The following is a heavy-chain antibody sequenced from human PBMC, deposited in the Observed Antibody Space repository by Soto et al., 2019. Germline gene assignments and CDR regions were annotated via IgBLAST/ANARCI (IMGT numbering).Heavy chain of an antibody. CDR3: EKDRYSGSDTYYYYYGIEV. J-gene: IGHJ6*02. Sequence: GGSXRLSCSASVFTFIIYGMHGFRHAPGKGLEWVAVISYDGSNKYYADSVKGRLTISRDNSKNTLYLQMNSLRAEDTAVYYCEKDRYSGSDTYYYYYGIEVSGPGTTV. CDR1: VFTFIIYG. V-gene: IGHV3-30*18. D-gene: IGHD5-12*01. CDR2: ISYDGSNK.